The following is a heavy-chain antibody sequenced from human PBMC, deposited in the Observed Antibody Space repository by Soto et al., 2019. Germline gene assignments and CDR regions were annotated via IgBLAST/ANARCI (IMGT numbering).Heavy chain of an antibody. V-gene: IGHV3-21*01. CDR2: IAARGSGYR. Sequence: ESGGDLVKPGGSLRLSCATSGFTFNNYNMNWVRQAPGKGLEWVSSIAARGSGYRYYAESVKGRFTITRDVAKNSLYLQMNNLRADDTALYYCARDLEGADVFDLWGQGTMVTVSS. J-gene: IGHJ3*01. CDR1: GFTFNNYN. CDR3: ARDLEGADVFDL. D-gene: IGHD3-16*01.